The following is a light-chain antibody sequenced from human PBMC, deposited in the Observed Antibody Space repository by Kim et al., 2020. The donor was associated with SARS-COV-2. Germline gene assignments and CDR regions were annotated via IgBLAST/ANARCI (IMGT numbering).Light chain of an antibody. V-gene: IGLV3-19*01. Sequence: SSELTQDPAVSVALGQTVRITCQGDSLRQYYATWYQQKPGQAPVLVIYGKNNRPSGIPDRFSGATSGNTASLTITGAQAEEEADYYCKSRDSSGKVVFGGGPQLTVL. CDR2: GKN. J-gene: IGLJ2*01. CDR1: SLRQYY. CDR3: KSRDSSGKVV.